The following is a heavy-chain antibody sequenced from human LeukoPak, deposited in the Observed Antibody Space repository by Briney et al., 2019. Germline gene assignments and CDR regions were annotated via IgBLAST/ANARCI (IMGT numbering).Heavy chain of an antibody. CDR2: IYTSGST. CDR1: GGSFSGYY. J-gene: IGHJ4*02. D-gene: IGHD4-23*01. CDR3: ARAPIYGGNDY. V-gene: IGHV4-59*10. Sequence: SETLSLTCAVYGGSFSGYYWSWIRQPAGKGLEWIGRIYTSGSTNYNPSLKSRVTISVDTSKNQFSLKLSSVTAADTAVYYCARAPIYGGNDYWGQGTLVTVSS.